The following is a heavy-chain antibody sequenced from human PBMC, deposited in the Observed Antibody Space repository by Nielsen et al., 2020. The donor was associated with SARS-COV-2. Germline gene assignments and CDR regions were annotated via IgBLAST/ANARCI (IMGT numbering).Heavy chain of an antibody. CDR1: AFTFSTYW. V-gene: IGHV3-74*01. CDR3: VRGLQVPNGLAHR. CDR2: INSDGSST. J-gene: IGHJ4*02. D-gene: IGHD3-16*01. Sequence: LKISCAASAFTFSTYWMHWVRQAPGKGLVWVSRINSDGSSTSYADSVKGRFTISRDNAKNTLYLQMNSLRAEDTAVYYCVRGLQVPNGLAHRWGQGTLVTVSS.